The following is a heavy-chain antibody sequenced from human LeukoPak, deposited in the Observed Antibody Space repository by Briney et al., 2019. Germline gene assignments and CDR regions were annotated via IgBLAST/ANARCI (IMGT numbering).Heavy chain of an antibody. D-gene: IGHD1-26*01. CDR1: GFTFDDYA. J-gene: IGHJ6*03. V-gene: IGHV3-9*01. CDR3: ARDPYSGAYGDTYYYYMDV. Sequence: GGSLRLSCAASGFTFDDYAMHWVRQAPGKGLEWVSGISWNSGRIDYADSVKGRFTISRDNAKNSLYLQMNSLTAEDTAVYYCARDPYSGAYGDTYYYYMDVWGKGTTVTISS. CDR2: ISWNSGRI.